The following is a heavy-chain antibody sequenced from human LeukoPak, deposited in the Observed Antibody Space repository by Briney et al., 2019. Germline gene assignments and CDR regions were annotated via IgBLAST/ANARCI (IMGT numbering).Heavy chain of an antibody. J-gene: IGHJ4*02. CDR3: VSFYETY. CDR1: GNYW. D-gene: IGHD2-2*01. V-gene: IGHV3-74*01. CDR2: INSDGSWT. Sequence: GGSLRLSCAASGNYWMHWVRQAPGKGLVWVSHINSDGSWTGYADSVRGRFTISKDNAKNTVYLQMNNLRAEDTAVYYCVSFYETYWGRGTLVTVSS.